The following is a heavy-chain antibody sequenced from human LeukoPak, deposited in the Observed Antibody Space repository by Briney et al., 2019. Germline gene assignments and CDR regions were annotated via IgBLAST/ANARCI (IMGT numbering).Heavy chain of an antibody. CDR3: ARSLRGSSWFRGYFQH. V-gene: IGHV4-39*01. D-gene: IGHD6-13*01. CDR1: GGSISSSSYY. CDR2: IYYSGST. Sequence: EASETLSLTCIVSGGSISSSSYYWGWIRQPPGKGLEWIGSIYYSGSTCYNPSLKSRVTISVDTSKNQFSLKLSSVIAADTAVYYCARSLRGSSWFRGYFQHWGQGTLVTVSS. J-gene: IGHJ1*01.